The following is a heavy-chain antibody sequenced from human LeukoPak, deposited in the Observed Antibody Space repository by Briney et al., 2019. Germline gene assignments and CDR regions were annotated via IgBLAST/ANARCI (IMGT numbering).Heavy chain of an antibody. J-gene: IGHJ4*02. V-gene: IGHV3-7*03. CDR2: IKEDGNKK. D-gene: IGHD3-22*01. Sequence: GGSLRLSCAASGFTFSRHWMTWVRQAPGKGPEWVANIKEDGNKKNYVDSVKGRFTISRDNAKNSLYLQMNNLRAEDTAVYYCATPLDYYDSDNYHRGGDWGQGTLVTVSS. CDR3: ATPLDYYDSDNYHRGGD. CDR1: GFTFSRHW.